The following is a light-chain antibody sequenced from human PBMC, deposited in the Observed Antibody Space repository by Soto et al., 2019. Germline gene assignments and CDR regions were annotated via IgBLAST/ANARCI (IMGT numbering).Light chain of an antibody. CDR3: QQYGSSPPIT. Sequence: EIVLTQSPGTLSLSPGERATLSCRASQSVSSSYLAWYQQKPGQAPRLLIYGASSRATGIPDRFSGSGSWTAFTLTISRLEPEDFAVYYCQQYGSSPPITFRQGTRLEIK. CDR2: GAS. CDR1: QSVSSSY. V-gene: IGKV3-20*01. J-gene: IGKJ5*01.